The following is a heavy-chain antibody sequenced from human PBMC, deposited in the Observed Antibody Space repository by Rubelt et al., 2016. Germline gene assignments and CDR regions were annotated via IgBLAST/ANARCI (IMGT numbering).Heavy chain of an antibody. Sequence: QLQPQESGPGLVKPSETLSLTCTVSGGSISSSSYYWSWIRQPPGKGLEWLGYIYYSGRTNDNPSLKSRVTISVDTSKNQFSLKLSSVTAADTAVYYCARHTGIAVAGPIDYWGQGTLVTVSS. CDR3: ARHTGIAVAGPIDY. D-gene: IGHD6-19*01. CDR2: IYYSGRT. V-gene: IGHV4-61*05. J-gene: IGHJ4*02. CDR1: GGSISSSSYY.